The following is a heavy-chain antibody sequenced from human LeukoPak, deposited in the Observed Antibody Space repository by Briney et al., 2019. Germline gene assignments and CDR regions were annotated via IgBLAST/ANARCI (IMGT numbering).Heavy chain of an antibody. CDR3: VSPRGFSYGYFDY. D-gene: IGHD5-18*01. J-gene: IGHJ4*02. V-gene: IGHV4-39*01. Sequence: SETLSLTCTVSGGSISSSSAYWGWLRQPPGKGLEWIGSIYYSKNTYYNPSLKSRVIISADTSKNQFSLTLGSVSATDTAVYYCVSPRGFSYGYFDYWGQGTLVTVSS. CDR1: GGSISSSSAY. CDR2: IYYSKNT.